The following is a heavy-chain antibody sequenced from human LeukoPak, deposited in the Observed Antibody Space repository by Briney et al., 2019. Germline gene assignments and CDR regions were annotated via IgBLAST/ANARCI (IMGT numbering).Heavy chain of an antibody. D-gene: IGHD3-10*01. J-gene: IGHJ4*01. CDR1: GVTVSAYA. CDR3: AARKVRGVWFSLDY. CDR2: IYDDNT. Sequence: QPGGALRLSCAASGVTVSAYAMAWFLQAPGEGLEWGSTIYDDNTYYADSVKGRFAISKDNSKTTLYLQMNRLRVEDTAVYSCAARKVRGVWFSLDYWGHGTLVTVSS. V-gene: IGHV3-23*01.